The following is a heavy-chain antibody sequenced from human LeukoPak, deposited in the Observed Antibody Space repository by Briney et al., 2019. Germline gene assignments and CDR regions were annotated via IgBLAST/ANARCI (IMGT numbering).Heavy chain of an antibody. CDR1: GFTFSSYG. J-gene: IGHJ4*02. CDR3: ARQGSGWYRPRQSTFDY. CDR2: IPYDGSNK. Sequence: PGGFLRLSCAASGFTFSSYGMHWVRQAPGKGLEWVAVIPYDGSNKYYADSVKGRFTISSDNSKSTLYLQMNSLRAEDTAVYYCARQGSGWYRPRQSTFDYWGQGTLVTVSS. V-gene: IGHV3-30*03. D-gene: IGHD6-19*01.